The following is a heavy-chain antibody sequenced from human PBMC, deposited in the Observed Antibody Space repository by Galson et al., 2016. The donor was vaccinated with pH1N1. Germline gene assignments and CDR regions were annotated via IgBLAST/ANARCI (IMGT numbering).Heavy chain of an antibody. CDR3: ARESCGGSCYYYYYDYGMDV. D-gene: IGHD2-15*01. J-gene: IGHJ6*02. V-gene: IGHV4-30-4*01. CDR1: GDSVSSGDYY. Sequence: TLSLTCSVSGDSVSSGDYYWSWIRQSPGRGLEWIGCISGSGRTYYNPSLKSRLTISLDTSKNQFSLRLGSVTATDTAVYYRARESCGGSCYYYYYDYGMDVWGQGATVIVSS. CDR2: ISGSGRT.